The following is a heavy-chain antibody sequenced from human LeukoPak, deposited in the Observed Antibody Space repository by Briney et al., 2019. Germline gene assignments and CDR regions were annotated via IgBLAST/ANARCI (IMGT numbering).Heavy chain of an antibody. J-gene: IGHJ4*02. D-gene: IGHD4-17*01. CDR2: ISYDGSSK. CDR1: GFTFSSYA. Sequence: GGSLRLSCAASGFTFSSYAMHWVRQAPGKGLEWVAVISYDGSSKYYADSVKGRFTISRDNSKNTLYLQMNSLRAEDTAVYYCARNPSTVTTGGSGYWGQGTLVTVSS. V-gene: IGHV3-30*04. CDR3: ARNPSTVTTGGSGY.